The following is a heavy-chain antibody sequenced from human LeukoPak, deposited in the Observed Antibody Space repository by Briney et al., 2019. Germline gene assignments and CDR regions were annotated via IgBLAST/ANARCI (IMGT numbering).Heavy chain of an antibody. Sequence: GGSLRLSCAASGFTFSNYWMHWVRQAPGKGLVWVSRINSDGSSRNYADSVKGRYTISRDNAKNTLYLQMNSLRAEDTAVYYCASASSHRIAAGGDYWGQGALVTVSS. CDR1: GFTFSNYW. D-gene: IGHD6-13*01. CDR2: INSDGSSR. CDR3: ASASSHRIAAGGDY. V-gene: IGHV3-74*01. J-gene: IGHJ4*02.